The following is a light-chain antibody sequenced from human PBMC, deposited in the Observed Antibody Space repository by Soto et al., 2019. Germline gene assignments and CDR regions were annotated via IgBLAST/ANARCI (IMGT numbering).Light chain of an antibody. CDR1: QSVSSSY. V-gene: IGKV3-20*01. Sequence: EIVLTQSPGTLSLSPGERATLSCRASQSVSSSYLAWYQQKPGQAPRLLIYDASSRATGIPDRFSGSGSGTDFTLTISRLEPEDFAVYYCQQYGRSLLTFGGGTKVEIK. J-gene: IGKJ4*01. CDR3: QQYGRSLLT. CDR2: DAS.